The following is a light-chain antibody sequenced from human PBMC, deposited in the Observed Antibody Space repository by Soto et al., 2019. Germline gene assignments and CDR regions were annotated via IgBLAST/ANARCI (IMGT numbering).Light chain of an antibody. V-gene: IGKV1-5*03. J-gene: IGKJ1*01. CDR1: QSISSW. CDR2: KAS. CDR3: QQYTTYWWT. Sequence: DIQMTQSPSTLSASLGDRVTITCRASQSISSWLAWYQQKPGKAPKLLIYKASSLESGVPSRFSGSESGTEFTLTISSLQPDDFATYYCQQYTTYWWTFGQGTKVVIK.